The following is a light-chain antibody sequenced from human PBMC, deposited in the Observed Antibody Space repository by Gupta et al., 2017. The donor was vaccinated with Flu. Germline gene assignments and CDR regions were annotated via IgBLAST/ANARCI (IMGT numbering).Light chain of an antibody. J-gene: IGKJ1*01. V-gene: IGKV3-20*01. CDR3: QQYGRYLGK. CDR2: GAS. CDR1: KSVSSSY. Sequence: EIVLTQSPGTLSLSPGERATLSCRASKSVSSSYLAWYQQKPGQAPRLLIYGASSRATGIPDRFSGSGSGTDFTLTISRLEPEDFAVYYCQQYGRYLGKFGQGTKVEIK.